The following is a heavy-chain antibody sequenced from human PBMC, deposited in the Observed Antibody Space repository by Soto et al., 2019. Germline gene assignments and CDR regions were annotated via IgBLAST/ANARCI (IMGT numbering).Heavy chain of an antibody. J-gene: IGHJ4*02. V-gene: IGHV4-39*01. CDR1: AGSISTSSYY. D-gene: IGHD1-1*01. CDR2: IYYRGTT. Sequence: SETLSLTCTVSAGSISTSSYYWGWIRQPPGKGLEWIGTIYYRGTTYYNPSLKSRVTISVDTSKNQFSLKLSSVTAADTAVYYCARHVLSVTGATNYFDYWGQGTLVTVSS. CDR3: ARHVLSVTGATNYFDY.